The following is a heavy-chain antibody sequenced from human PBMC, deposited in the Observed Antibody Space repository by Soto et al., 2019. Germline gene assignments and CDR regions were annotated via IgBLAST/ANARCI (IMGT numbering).Heavy chain of an antibody. Sequence: ASVKVSCKASGGTFSSYAISWVRQAPGQGLEWMGGIIPIFGTANYAQKFQGRVTITADESTSTAYMELSSLRSEDTAVYYCARGSDKSQENSGYDQPFDYWGQGTLVTVSS. D-gene: IGHD5-12*01. CDR3: ARGSDKSQENSGYDQPFDY. CDR1: GGTFSSYA. V-gene: IGHV1-69*13. J-gene: IGHJ4*02. CDR2: IIPIFGTA.